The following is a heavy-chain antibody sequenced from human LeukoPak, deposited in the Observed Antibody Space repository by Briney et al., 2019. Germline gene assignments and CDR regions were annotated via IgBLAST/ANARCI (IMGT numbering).Heavy chain of an antibody. J-gene: IGHJ4*02. CDR2: ISAYNGNT. D-gene: IGHD1-26*01. V-gene: IGHV1-18*01. Sequence: ASVKVSCKASGYTFTNYGISWVRQAPGQGLEWMGWISAYNGNTNYAQKVQGRVTMTTDTSTSTAYMELRSLRSDDTAVYYCARDTEWELNPDYFDYWGQGTLVTVPS. CDR3: ARDTEWELNPDYFDY. CDR1: GYTFTNYG.